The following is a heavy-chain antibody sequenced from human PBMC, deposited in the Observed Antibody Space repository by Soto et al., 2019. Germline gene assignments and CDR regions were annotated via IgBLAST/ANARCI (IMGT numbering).Heavy chain of an antibody. D-gene: IGHD3-16*01. J-gene: IGHJ4*02. CDR1: GDYINNYY. CDR3: SRLTIMAEFDY. Sequence: SETLSLTCTVSGDYINNYYWSWIRQSPGKGLEMIGYIFYTGSTYYNPSLNSRVTISVDRSKNQFSLQLSSMTAADTAMYYCSRLTIMAEFDYWGQGKLVTVSS. CDR2: IFYTGST. V-gene: IGHV4-59*08.